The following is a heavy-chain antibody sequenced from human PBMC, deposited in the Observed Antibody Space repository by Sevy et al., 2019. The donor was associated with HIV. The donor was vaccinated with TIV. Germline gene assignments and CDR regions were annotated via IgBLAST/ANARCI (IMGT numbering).Heavy chain of an antibody. CDR3: ARDLSYYGSGSYPLYYYGMDV. V-gene: IGHV3-11*01. CDR1: GFTFSDYY. D-gene: IGHD3-10*01. J-gene: IGHJ6*02. Sequence: GGSLRLSCAASGFTFSDYYMSWIRQAPGKGLEWVSYISSSGSTIYYADSVKGRFTIPRDNAKNSLYLQMNSLRAEDTAVYYCARDLSYYGSGSYPLYYYGMDVWGQGTTVTVSS. CDR2: ISSSGSTI.